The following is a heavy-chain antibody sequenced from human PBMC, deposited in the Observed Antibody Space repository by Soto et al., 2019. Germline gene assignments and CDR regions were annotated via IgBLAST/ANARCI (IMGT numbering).Heavy chain of an antibody. D-gene: IGHD2-8*01. CDR3: AKVDCTNGVCYKWVGAFDI. J-gene: IGHJ3*02. CDR2: ISYDGSNK. CDR1: GFTFSSYG. V-gene: IGHV3-30*18. Sequence: GSLRLSCAASGFTFSSYGMHWVRQAAGKGLEWVAVISYDGSNKYYADSVKGRFTISRDNSKNTLYLQMNSLRAEDTAVYYCAKVDCTNGVCYKWVGAFDIWGQGTMVTVSS.